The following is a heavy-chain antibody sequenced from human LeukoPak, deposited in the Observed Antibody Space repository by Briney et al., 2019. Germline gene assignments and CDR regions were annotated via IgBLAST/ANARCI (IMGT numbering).Heavy chain of an antibody. CDR3: ARALRYDDSSGYYAY. CDR1: GYTFSGYY. J-gene: IGHJ4*02. D-gene: IGHD3-22*01. CDR2: INYKSGAT. Sequence: ASVKVSCKGSGYTFSGYYMHWVRQAPGQGLEWMGWINYKSGATNYAQALQGRVTMTRDTSITIFYMELSSLRSDDTAVYYCARALRYDDSSGYYAYWGQGTLVTVSS. V-gene: IGHV1-2*02.